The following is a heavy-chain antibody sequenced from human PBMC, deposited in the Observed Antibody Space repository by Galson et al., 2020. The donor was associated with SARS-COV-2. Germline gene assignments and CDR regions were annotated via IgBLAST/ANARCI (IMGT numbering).Heavy chain of an antibody. V-gene: IGHV3-23*01. Sequence: GGSLRLSCAASGFAFSTYALSWVRQAPGRGLEWVSVISARGDATYYADSVKGRFTISRDNSKNTLYLQMNSLRAEDTAVYYCAKDCDILTGPIWGQGTLVTVSS. CDR2: ISARGDAT. CDR3: AKDCDILTGPI. CDR1: GFAFSTYA. J-gene: IGHJ4*02. D-gene: IGHD3-9*01.